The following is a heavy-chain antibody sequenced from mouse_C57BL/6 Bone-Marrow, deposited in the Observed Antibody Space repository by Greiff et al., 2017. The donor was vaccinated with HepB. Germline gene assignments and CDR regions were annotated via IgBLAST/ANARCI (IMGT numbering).Heavy chain of an antibody. V-gene: IGHV5-17*01. CDR2: ISSGSSTI. CDR3: ARGGWETFAY. CDR1: GFTFSDYG. D-gene: IGHD3-3*01. J-gene: IGHJ3*01. Sequence: EVKLVESGGGLVTPGGSLKLSCAASGFTFSDYGMHWVRQAPEKGLEWVAYISSGSSTISYADTVKGRFTISSDNAKNTLFLQMTSLRSEDTAMYYCARGGWETFAYWGQGTLVTVSA.